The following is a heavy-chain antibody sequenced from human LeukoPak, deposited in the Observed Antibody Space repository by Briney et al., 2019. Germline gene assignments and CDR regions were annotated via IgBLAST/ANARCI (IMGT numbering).Heavy chain of an antibody. J-gene: IGHJ4*02. D-gene: IGHD3-10*01. CDR1: GGSVSSGDYY. Sequence: PSQTLSLTCTVSGGSVSSGDYYWSWIRQPPGKGLEWIGYIYYTGSTYYNPSLKSRLTISVDTSKNQFSLNVTSVTAADTAVYYCARLLLSLGELSGPFDYWGQGTLVTVSS. V-gene: IGHV4-30-4*01. CDR3: ARLLLSLGELSGPFDY. CDR2: IYYTGST.